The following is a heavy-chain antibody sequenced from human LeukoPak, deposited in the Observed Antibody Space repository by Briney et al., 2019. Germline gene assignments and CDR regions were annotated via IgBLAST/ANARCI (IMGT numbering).Heavy chain of an antibody. CDR1: GFTFSSYA. CDR2: ISGSGGST. J-gene: IGHJ5*02. Sequence: GGSLRLSCAASGFTFSSYAMSWVRQAPGKGLEWVSAISGSGGSTYYADSVKGRFTISRDNSKNTLYLQMNSLRAEDTAVYYCAKETVVVPAAMKRYNWFDLWGQGTLVTVSS. D-gene: IGHD2-2*01. V-gene: IGHV3-23*01. CDR3: AKETVVVPAAMKRYNWFDL.